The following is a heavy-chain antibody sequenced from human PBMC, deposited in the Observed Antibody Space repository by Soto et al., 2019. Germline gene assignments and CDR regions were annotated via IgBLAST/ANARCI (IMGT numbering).Heavy chain of an antibody. J-gene: IGHJ4*02. D-gene: IGHD3-3*01. Sequence: EVQLVESGGGLVQPGGSLRLSCAASGFTFSSYSMNWVRQAPGKGLEWVSYISSSSSTIYYADSVKGRFTISRDNAKNTLYLQMNSLRAEDTAVYYCARDPEPIRFLEGLHHKSFDYWGQGTLVTVSS. V-gene: IGHV3-48*01. CDR2: ISSSSSTI. CDR3: ARDPEPIRFLEGLHHKSFDY. CDR1: GFTFSSYS.